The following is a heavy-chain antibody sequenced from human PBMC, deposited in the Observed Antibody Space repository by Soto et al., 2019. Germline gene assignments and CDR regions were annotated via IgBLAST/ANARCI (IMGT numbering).Heavy chain of an antibody. J-gene: IGHJ4*02. CDR1: GFTFSSYA. D-gene: IGHD2-15*01. CDR3: AKGPLREYCSGGSCYFAY. CDR2: ISGSGGST. V-gene: IGHV3-23*01. Sequence: GGSLRLSCAASGFTFSSYAMSWVRQAPGKGLEWVSAISGSGGSTYYADSVKGRFTISRDNSKNTLYLQMNSLSAEDTAVYYCAKGPLREYCSGGSCYFAYWGQGTLVTVSS.